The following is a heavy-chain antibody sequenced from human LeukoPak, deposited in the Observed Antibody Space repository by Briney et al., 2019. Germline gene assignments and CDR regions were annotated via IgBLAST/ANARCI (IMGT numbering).Heavy chain of an antibody. D-gene: IGHD5-18*01. Sequence: GGSLRLSCEASGFTVRNNYMTWVRQAPGKGLEWVSVIYSGGGTYYADSVKDRFTISRDNSKNTLFLQMSSLRVEDSAVYYCTRVFAYSYGDFDNWGQGTLVAVSS. CDR1: GFTVRNNY. J-gene: IGHJ4*02. V-gene: IGHV3-66*01. CDR3: TRVFAYSYGDFDN. CDR2: IYSGGGT.